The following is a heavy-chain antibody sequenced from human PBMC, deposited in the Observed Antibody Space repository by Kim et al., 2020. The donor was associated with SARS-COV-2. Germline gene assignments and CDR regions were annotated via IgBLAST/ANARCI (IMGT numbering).Heavy chain of an antibody. J-gene: IGHJ4*02. Sequence: SETLSLTCTVSSYSISSGYYWGWVRQPPGEGLEWIGTKHYAESPSYNPSLKSRVTVSVDTSKNQFSLTLASVTAADTAVYYCARAYNPRYFDYWGQGALV. D-gene: IGHD3-10*01. CDR1: SYSISSGYY. CDR3: ARAYNPRYFDY. V-gene: IGHV4-38-2*02. CDR2: KHYAESP.